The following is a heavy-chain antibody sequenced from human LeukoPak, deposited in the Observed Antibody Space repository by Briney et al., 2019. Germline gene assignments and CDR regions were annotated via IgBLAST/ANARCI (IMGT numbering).Heavy chain of an antibody. V-gene: IGHV1-2*02. Sequence: ASVKVSCKASGYTFTGYYMHWVRQAPGQGLEWMGWINPNSGGTNYAQKFQGRVTMTRDTSISTAYMELSRLRSDDTAVYYCARDDISGIVASLLGYFDYWGQGTLVTVSS. CDR3: ARDDISGIVASLLGYFDY. CDR2: INPNSGGT. CDR1: GYTFTGYY. D-gene: IGHD5-12*01. J-gene: IGHJ4*02.